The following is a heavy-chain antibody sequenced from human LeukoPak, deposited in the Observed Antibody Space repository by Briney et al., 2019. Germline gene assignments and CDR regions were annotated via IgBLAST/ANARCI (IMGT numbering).Heavy chain of an antibody. D-gene: IGHD3-10*02. Sequence: PAGSLRLSCAASGFTLSSYEMTWVRQAPGKGLAWVSYISSSGSTIYYADSGKGRFTISRDNAKNSLYLQMNSLRAEDTAVYYCAELGITMIGGVWGKGTTVTISS. V-gene: IGHV3-48*03. J-gene: IGHJ6*04. CDR1: GFTLSSYE. CDR3: AELGITMIGGV. CDR2: ISSSGSTI.